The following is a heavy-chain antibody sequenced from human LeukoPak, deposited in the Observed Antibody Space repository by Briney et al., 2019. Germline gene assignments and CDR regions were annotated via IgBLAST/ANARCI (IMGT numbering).Heavy chain of an antibody. CDR1: GGSISSYY. V-gene: IGHV4-4*07. CDR2: IYPSGST. Sequence: PSETLSLTCTVSGGSISSYYWSWIRQPAGKGLEWIGRIYPSGSTNYNPSLQSRVTMSVDTSKIHLSLNLSSVTAADTAVYYCARDGHSDTSRALDYWGQGTLVTVSS. D-gene: IGHD5-12*01. CDR3: ARDGHSDTSRALDY. J-gene: IGHJ4*02.